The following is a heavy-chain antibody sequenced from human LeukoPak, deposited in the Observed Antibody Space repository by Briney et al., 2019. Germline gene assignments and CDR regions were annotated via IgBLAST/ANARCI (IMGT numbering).Heavy chain of an antibody. CDR2: MNPNSGNT. D-gene: IGHD3-10*01. CDR3: ARDGLNTMVRGKIHYNYMDV. Sequence: ASVKVSCKASGYTFTSYDINWVRQATGQGLEWMGWMNPNSGNTGYAQKFQGRVTITRNTSISTAYMELSSLRSEDTAVYYCARDGLNTMVRGKIHYNYMDVWGKGTTVTISS. J-gene: IGHJ6*03. V-gene: IGHV1-8*03. CDR1: GYTFTSYD.